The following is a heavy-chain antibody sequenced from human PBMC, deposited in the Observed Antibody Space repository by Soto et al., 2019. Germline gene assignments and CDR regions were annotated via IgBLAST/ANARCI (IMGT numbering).Heavy chain of an antibody. Sequence: SETLCVTCSVAGGSSGDYGGSWVRQPPGKGLEWIGYFYYSGSTYYNPSLKSRVTISVDTSKNQFSLKLSSVTAADTAVYYCMVDSSSVGGPFDYWGQGTLVTVSS. CDR1: GGSSGDYG. D-gene: IGHD6-6*01. CDR2: FYYSGST. J-gene: IGHJ4*02. CDR3: MVDSSSVGGPFDY. V-gene: IGHV4-59*04.